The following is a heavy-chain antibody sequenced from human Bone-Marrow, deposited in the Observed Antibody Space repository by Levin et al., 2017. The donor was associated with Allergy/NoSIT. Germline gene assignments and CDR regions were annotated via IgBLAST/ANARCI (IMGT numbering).Heavy chain of an antibody. D-gene: IGHD2-8*01. Sequence: GESLKISCVASGLTLSSYGMHWVRQAPGKGLEWVAVSSHDGTNKHYADSVKGRFTISRDNSKKTLYLEMTSLRHEDTAAYFCAKDQRGGYCTDGTCYLAMDVWGQGITVTVSS. V-gene: IGHV3-30*18. CDR2: SSHDGTNK. CDR1: GLTLSSYG. CDR3: AKDQRGGYCTDGTCYLAMDV. J-gene: IGHJ6*02.